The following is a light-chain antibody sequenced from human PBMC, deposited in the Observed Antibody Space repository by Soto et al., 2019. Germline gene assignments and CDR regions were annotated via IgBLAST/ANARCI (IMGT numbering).Light chain of an antibody. Sequence: DIQMTQSPSTLSASVGDRVTITCRASQSISSWLAWYQQRPGKAPKLRIYKASSLESGVPSRFSGSGSGTEFTLTISSLQPDDFATYYCKQYNNYLWTFGQGTKVEIK. J-gene: IGKJ1*01. CDR3: KQYNNYLWT. CDR1: QSISSW. CDR2: KAS. V-gene: IGKV1-5*03.